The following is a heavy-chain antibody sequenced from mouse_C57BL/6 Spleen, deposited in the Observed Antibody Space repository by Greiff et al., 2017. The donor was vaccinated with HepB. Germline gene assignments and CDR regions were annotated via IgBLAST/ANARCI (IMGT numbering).Heavy chain of an antibody. J-gene: IGHJ2*01. CDR2: ISYSGST. CDR3: ARTARIKY. D-gene: IGHD1-2*01. CDR1: GYSITSGYG. Sequence: EVQLQQSGPGLVKPSQSLSLTCTVPGYSITSGYGWTWIRQFPGNKLEWMGYISYSGSTNYNPSLKSRISITRDPSKNQFFLQLNSVTTEDTATYYCARTARIKYWGQGTTLTVAS. V-gene: IGHV3-2*02.